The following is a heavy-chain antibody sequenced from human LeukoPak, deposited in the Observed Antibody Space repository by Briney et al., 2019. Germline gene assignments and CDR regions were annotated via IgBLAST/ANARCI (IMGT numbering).Heavy chain of an antibody. CDR3: ARVYSYGFSSVNY. CDR2: INHSGST. D-gene: IGHD5-18*01. V-gene: IGHV4-39*07. Sequence: SETLSLTCSVSGGSISSSSYYWSWIRQPPGEGLEWIGEINHSGSTNYNPSLKSRVTISIDTSKNQFSLKLSSVTAADTAIYYCARVYSYGFSSVNYWGQGTLVTVSS. J-gene: IGHJ4*02. CDR1: GGSISSSSYY.